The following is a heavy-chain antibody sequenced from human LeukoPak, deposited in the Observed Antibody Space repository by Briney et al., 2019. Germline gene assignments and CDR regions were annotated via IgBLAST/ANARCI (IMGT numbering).Heavy chain of an antibody. CDR1: GFTFSDYY. CDR2: ISSSGSTI. CDR3: ARDRQDYDFWSGTAY. V-gene: IGHV3-11*01. D-gene: IGHD3-3*01. Sequence: GGSLRLSCAASGFTFSDYYMSWIRQAPGKGLEWVSYISSSGSTIYYAASVKGRFTISRDNAKNSLYLQMNSLRAEDTAVYYCARDRQDYDFWSGTAYWGQGTLVTVSS. J-gene: IGHJ4*02.